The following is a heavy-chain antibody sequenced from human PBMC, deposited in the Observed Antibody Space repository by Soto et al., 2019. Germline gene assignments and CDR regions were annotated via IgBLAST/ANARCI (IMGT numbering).Heavy chain of an antibody. CDR1: GGNISGYY. J-gene: IGHJ4*02. V-gene: IGHV4-34*01. D-gene: IGHD5-12*01. CDR2: INHSGST. CDR3: ARGRGSGRIVATSRSALFDY. Sequence: SLKCAVDGGNISGYYWSRISQPPGKGLEWIGEINHSGSTNYNPSLKSRVTISVDTSKNQFSLKLSSVTAADTAVYYCARGRGSGRIVATSRSALFDYWGQGTLVTVSS.